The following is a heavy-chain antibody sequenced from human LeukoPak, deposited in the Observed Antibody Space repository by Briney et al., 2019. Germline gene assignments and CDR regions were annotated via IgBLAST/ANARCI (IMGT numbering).Heavy chain of an antibody. Sequence: GGSLRLSCAASGFTVSSNYMSWVRQAPGKGLEWVSVIYSGGSTYYADSVKGRFTISRDNSKNTLYLQMNSLRAEDTAVYHCARTIDDFWSGYYPLDWGQGTLVTVSS. CDR3: ARTIDDFWSGYYPLD. CDR1: GFTVSSNY. CDR2: IYSGGST. V-gene: IGHV3-53*01. J-gene: IGHJ4*02. D-gene: IGHD3-3*01.